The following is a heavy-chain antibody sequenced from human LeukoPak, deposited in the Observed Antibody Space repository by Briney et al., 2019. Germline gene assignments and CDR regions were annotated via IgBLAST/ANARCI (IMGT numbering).Heavy chain of an antibody. CDR1: GFTFSTYG. D-gene: IGHD4/OR15-4a*01. Sequence: GGSLRLSCAASGFTFSTYGMSWVRQAPGKGLEWVSGISGSGTTTSYSASVKGRLTISRDNPNNTLYLQMNSLRAEDTAIYYCAKDDYADYWGQGTLVTVSS. V-gene: IGHV3-23*01. CDR2: ISGSGTTT. CDR3: AKDDYADY. J-gene: IGHJ4*02.